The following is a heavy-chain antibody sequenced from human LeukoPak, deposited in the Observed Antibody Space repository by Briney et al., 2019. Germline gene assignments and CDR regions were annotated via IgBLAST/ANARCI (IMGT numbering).Heavy chain of an antibody. D-gene: IGHD6-19*01. CDR2: ISTSSSTT. CDR3: ARRLRSGWYYFDY. CDR1: GFTFSTYD. J-gene: IGHJ4*02. Sequence: PGGSLRLSCAASGFTFSTYDMNWVRQAPGKGLEWVSYISTSSSTTYYADSVKGRSTISRDNAKKSLFLQMNSLRAEDTAVYYCARRLRSGWYYFDYWGQGTLVTVSS. V-gene: IGHV3-48*01.